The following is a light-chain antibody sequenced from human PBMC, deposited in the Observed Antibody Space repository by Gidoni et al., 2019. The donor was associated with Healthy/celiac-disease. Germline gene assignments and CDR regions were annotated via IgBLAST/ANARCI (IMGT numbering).Light chain of an antibody. J-gene: IGKJ1*01. CDR3: QQGSTWPPWT. Sequence: EIVLTQSPATLSLSPGERATLSCRASQSISRSLAWYQQRPGQAPRLLIYGASNRATGIPARFSGSGSGTDFTLTITSLEPEDFAVYYCQQGSTWPPWTFGQGTKVEIK. V-gene: IGKV3-11*01. CDR2: GAS. CDR1: QSISRS.